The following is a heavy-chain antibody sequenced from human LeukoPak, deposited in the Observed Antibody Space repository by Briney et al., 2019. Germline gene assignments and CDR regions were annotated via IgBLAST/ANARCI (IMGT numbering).Heavy chain of an antibody. CDR2: IIPILGIA. D-gene: IGHD2-15*01. CDR1: GGTFSSYA. CDR3: ARDLRQSGYCSGGSCYGDY. J-gene: IGHJ4*02. Sequence: GSSVKVSCKASGGTFSSYAISWVRQAPGQGREWMGRIIPILGIANYAQKFQGRVTITADKSTSTAYMELSSLRSEDTAVYYCARDLRQSGYCSGGSCYGDYWGQGTLVTVSS. V-gene: IGHV1-69*04.